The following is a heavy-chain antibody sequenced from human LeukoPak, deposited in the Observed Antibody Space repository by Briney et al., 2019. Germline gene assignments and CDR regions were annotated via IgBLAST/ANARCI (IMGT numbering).Heavy chain of an antibody. D-gene: IGHD3-10*01. Sequence: ASVKVSCKASGYTFTRYDINWVRQATGQGLEWMGWMNPNSGNTGYAQKFQGRVTMTRNTSISTAYMELSSLRSEDTAVYYCARGLGIKFGENNWFDPWGQGTLVSVSS. CDR3: ARGLGIKFGENNWFDP. J-gene: IGHJ5*02. V-gene: IGHV1-8*01. CDR2: MNPNSGNT. CDR1: GYTFTRYD.